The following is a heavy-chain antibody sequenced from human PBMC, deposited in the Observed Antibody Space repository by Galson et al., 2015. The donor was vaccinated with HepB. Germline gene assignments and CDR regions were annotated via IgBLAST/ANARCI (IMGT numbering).Heavy chain of an antibody. D-gene: IGHD2-2*01. CDR3: ARDRYRGTTHEYYYYGMDV. CDR2: ISYDGSNK. CDR1: GFTFSSYA. J-gene: IGHJ6*02. V-gene: IGHV3-30-3*01. Sequence: SLRLSCAASGFTFSSYAMHWVRQAPGKGLEWVAVISYDGSNKYYADSVKGRFTISRDNSKNTLYLKMNSLRAEDTAVYYCARDRYRGTTHEYYYYGMDVWGQGTTVTVSS.